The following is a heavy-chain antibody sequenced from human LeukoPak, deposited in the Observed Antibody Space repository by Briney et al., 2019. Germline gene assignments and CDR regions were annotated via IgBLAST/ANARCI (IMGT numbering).Heavy chain of an antibody. CDR2: ISSTGSTT. J-gene: IGHJ4*02. Sequence: GGSLRLSCAVSGFTFSDYAMSWIRQAPGKGLEWVSFISSTGSTTYYADSLKGRFTISRDNAKNSLYLQMNSLRAEDTAVYYCARYHYGSLYFDYWGQGTLVTVSS. V-gene: IGHV3-11*04. CDR1: GFTFSDYA. D-gene: IGHD4-17*01. CDR3: ARYHYGSLYFDY.